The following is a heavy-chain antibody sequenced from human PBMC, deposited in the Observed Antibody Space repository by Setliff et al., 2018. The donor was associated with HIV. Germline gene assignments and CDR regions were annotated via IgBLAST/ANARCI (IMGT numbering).Heavy chain of an antibody. J-gene: IGHJ4*02. V-gene: IGHV1-69*02. CDR3: ATSYGSGVAPFDN. Sequence: ASVKVSCKASGDTFSTHTIHWLRQAPGQGPEWMGRTIPIFSMSNAALNFQGRLMITADKSSDTAYMSLTKLTFEDTAMYYCATSYGSGVAPFDNWGQGTLVTVSS. CDR2: TIPIFSMS. D-gene: IGHD3-10*01. CDR1: GDTFSTHT.